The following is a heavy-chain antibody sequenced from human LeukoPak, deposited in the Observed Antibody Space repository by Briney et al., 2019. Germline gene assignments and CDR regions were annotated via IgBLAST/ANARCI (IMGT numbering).Heavy chain of an antibody. CDR1: GFTFSSYA. Sequence: GVSLRLSCAASGFTFSSYAMSWVRQAPGKGLGWVSSISSSSSYIYYADSVKGRFTISRDNAKNSLYLQMNSLRAEDTAVYYCARGGNYGDLIDYWGQGTLVTVSS. CDR2: ISSSSSYI. V-gene: IGHV3-21*01. J-gene: IGHJ4*02. CDR3: ARGGNYGDLIDY. D-gene: IGHD4-17*01.